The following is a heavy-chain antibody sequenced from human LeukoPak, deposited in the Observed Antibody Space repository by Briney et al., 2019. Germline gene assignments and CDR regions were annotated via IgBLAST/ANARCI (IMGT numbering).Heavy chain of an antibody. CDR3: ARSYYGSGSYYYYYYGMDV. D-gene: IGHD3-10*01. CDR1: GFTFSSYW. CDR2: IKQDGSEK. Sequence: PGGSLRLSCAASGFTFSSYWMSWVRQAPGKGLEWVANIKQDGSEKYYVDSVKGRFTISRDNAKNSLYLQMNSLRAEDTAVYYCARSYYGSGSYYYYYYGMDVWSQGTTVTVSS. J-gene: IGHJ6*02. V-gene: IGHV3-7*01.